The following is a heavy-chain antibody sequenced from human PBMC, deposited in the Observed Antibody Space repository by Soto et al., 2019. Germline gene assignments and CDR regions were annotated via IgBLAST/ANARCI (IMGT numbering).Heavy chain of an antibody. CDR1: GGTSRNYV. D-gene: IGHD3-22*01. J-gene: IGHJ4*02. CDR3: AIRDTSAYNYDSKNHGYFDL. Sequence: QVQLVQSGPEIKKPGSSVKVSCEDSGGTSRNYVISWVRQAPGQGLEWLGGIIPIFGTPTYAQKFQGRVTSTADDSTSPADMELRSLRAEDTAVYYCAIRDTSAYNYDSKNHGYFDLWGLGTLVTVSS. CDR2: IIPIFGTP. V-gene: IGHV1-69*12.